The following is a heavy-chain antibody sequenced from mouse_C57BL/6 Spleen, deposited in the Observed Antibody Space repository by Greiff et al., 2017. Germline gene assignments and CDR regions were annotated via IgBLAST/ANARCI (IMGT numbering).Heavy chain of an antibody. J-gene: IGHJ4*01. CDR3: ARKWLFYAMDY. D-gene: IGHD1-3*01. V-gene: IGHV1-82*01. CDR1: GYAFSSSW. Sequence: QVQLQQSGPELVKPGASVKISCKASGYAFSSSWMNWVKQRPGKGLEWIGRIYPGDGGTNYNGKFKGKATLTADKSSSTAYMQLSSLTSEDSAVYFCARKWLFYAMDYWGQGTSVTVSS. CDR2: IYPGDGGT.